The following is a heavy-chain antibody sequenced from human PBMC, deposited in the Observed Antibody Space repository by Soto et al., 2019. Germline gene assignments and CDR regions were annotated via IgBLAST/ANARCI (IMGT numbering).Heavy chain of an antibody. Sequence: SVKVSCKASGGTFSSYTISWVRQAPGQGLEWMGRIIPILGIANYAQKFQGRVTITADTSTSTAYMELRSLRSDDTAVYYCARGVGSGSYYNQYNWFDPWGQGTLVTVSS. CDR1: GGTFSSYT. D-gene: IGHD3-10*01. V-gene: IGHV1-69*02. CDR3: ARGVGSGSYYNQYNWFDP. CDR2: IIPILGIA. J-gene: IGHJ5*02.